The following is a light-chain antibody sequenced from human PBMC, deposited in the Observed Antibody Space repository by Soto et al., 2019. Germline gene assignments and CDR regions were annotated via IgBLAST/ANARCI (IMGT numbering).Light chain of an antibody. CDR1: QSVSSSY. V-gene: IGKV3-20*01. CDR2: GAS. Sequence: EIVLTQSPGTLSLSPGERATLSCRASQSVSSSYLAWYQQKPGQAPRLHIDGASSRATGIPDRFSGSGSGTDFTLTISRLEPEDFAVYYCQQYGSSLLTFGGGTKVEIK. CDR3: QQYGSSLLT. J-gene: IGKJ4*01.